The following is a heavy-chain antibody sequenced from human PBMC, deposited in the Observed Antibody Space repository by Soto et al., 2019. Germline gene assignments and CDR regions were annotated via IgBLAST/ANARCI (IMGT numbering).Heavy chain of an antibody. CDR2: IIPILGIA. J-gene: IGHJ6*02. D-gene: IGHD5-12*01. CDR1: GGTFSSYT. CDR3: AGSSGYDAFVFYYYYGMDV. V-gene: IGHV1-69*02. Sequence: QVQLVQSGAEVKKPGSSVKVSCKASGGTFSSYTISWVRQAPGQGLEWMGRIIPILGIANYAQKFQGRVTITAEKSTSTAYMELSSLRSEDTAVYYCAGSSGYDAFVFYYYYGMDVWGQGTTVTVSS.